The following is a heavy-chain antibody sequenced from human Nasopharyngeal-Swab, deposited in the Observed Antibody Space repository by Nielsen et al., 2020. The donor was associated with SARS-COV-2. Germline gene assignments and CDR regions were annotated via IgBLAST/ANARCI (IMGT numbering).Heavy chain of an antibody. CDR1: GFTFSSYG. J-gene: IGHJ6*02. CDR3: ARGCVLTGPSCYYYGMDV. Sequence: GESLKISCAASGFTFSSYGMHWVRQAPGKGLEWVAVISYDGSNKYYADSVKGRFTISRDNAKNSLFVQMNSLRAEDTAVYYCARGCVLTGPSCYYYGMDVWGQGTTVTVSS. CDR2: ISYDGSNK. V-gene: IGHV3-30*03. D-gene: IGHD3-9*01.